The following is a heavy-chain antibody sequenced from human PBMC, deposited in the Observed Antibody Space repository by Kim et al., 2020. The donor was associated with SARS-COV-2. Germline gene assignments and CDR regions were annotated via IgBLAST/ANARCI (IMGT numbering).Heavy chain of an antibody. J-gene: IGHJ4*02. CDR1: GFTFSDYA. D-gene: IGHD2-15*01. V-gene: IGHV3-23*01. CDR2: VTGSGIST. Sequence: GGSLRLSCTASGFTFSDYAMTWVRQAPGRGLEWVSTVTGSGISTQYVDSVKGRFIMSRDNSKNTLYLQMNSLGAEDTALYYCAKGPGSSSSFFFDYWGQGTPVTVSS. CDR3: AKGPGSSSSFFFDY.